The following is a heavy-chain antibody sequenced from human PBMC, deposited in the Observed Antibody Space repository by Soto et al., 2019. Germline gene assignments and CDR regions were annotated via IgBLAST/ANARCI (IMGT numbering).Heavy chain of an antibody. V-gene: IGHV3-30*18. CDR3: AKVSEQPRLTLRIDY. CDR1: GFTFSSYG. Sequence: GGSLRLSCAASGFTFSSYGMHWVRQAPGKGLEWVAVISYDGSNKYYADSVKGRFTISRDNSKNTLYLQMNSLRAEDTAVYYCAKVSEQPRLTLRIDYWGQGTLVTVSS. D-gene: IGHD6-13*01. CDR2: ISYDGSNK. J-gene: IGHJ4*02.